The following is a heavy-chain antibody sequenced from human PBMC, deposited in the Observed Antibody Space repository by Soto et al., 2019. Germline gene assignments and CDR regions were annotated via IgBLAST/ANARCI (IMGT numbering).Heavy chain of an antibody. D-gene: IGHD1-26*01. CDR1: GLTFSDHH. CDR2: IKKRADSYTT. V-gene: IGHV3-72*01. CDR3: ADVGPAFGLDV. Sequence: EVQLVESGGGLVQPGGSLRLACAASGLTFSDHHMDWVRQAPGKGLEWVGRIKKRADSYTTHYSASVKGRFTISRDDSRHSLYLQMDSLKTEDTAVYYCADVGPAFGLDVWGQGTTVTVSS. J-gene: IGHJ6*02.